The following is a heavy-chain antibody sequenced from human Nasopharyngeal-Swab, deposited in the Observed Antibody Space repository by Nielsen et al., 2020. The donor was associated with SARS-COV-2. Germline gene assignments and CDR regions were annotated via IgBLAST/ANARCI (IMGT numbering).Heavy chain of an antibody. CDR3: ARGGDPREVVAATDCFDP. CDR2: INPGGGSA. J-gene: IGHJ5*02. Sequence: ARQAPGQGLEWLGIINPGGGSARYSQNFQGRVTMTRDTSTNTVYMELYSLTSEDTAVYYCARGGDPREVVAATDCFDPWGQGTLVTVSP. V-gene: IGHV1-46*01. D-gene: IGHD2-15*01.